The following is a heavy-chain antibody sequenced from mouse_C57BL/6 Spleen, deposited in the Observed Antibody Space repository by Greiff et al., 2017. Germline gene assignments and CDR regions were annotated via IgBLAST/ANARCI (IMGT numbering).Heavy chain of an antibody. D-gene: IGHD2-5*01. J-gene: IGHJ4*01. CDR1: GFSLTSYG. Sequence: VKLQESGPGLVAPSQSLSITCTVSGFSLTSYGVHWVRQPPGKGLEWLVVIWSDGSTTYNSALKSRLSISKDNSKSQVFLKMNSLQTDDTAMYYCARHKDSNWYYAMDYWGQGTSVTVSS. V-gene: IGHV2-6-1*01. CDR2: IWSDGST. CDR3: ARHKDSNWYYAMDY.